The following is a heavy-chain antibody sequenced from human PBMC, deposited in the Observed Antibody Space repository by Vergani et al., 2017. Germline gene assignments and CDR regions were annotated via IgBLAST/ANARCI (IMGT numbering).Heavy chain of an antibody. J-gene: IGHJ6*03. D-gene: IGHD2-15*01. CDR2: ISWNSGSI. CDR3: AKSRSTHYYYYYMDV. Sequence: EVQLVESGGGLVQPGRSLRLSCAASGFPFDDYAMHWVRQAPGKGLGWVSGISWNSGSIGYADSVKGRFTISRDNAKNSLYLQMNSLRAEDTALYYCAKSRSTHYYYYYMDVWGK. V-gene: IGHV3-9*01. CDR1: GFPFDDYA.